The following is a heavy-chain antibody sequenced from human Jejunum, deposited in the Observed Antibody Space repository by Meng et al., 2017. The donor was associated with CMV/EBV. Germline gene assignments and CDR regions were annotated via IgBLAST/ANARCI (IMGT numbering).Heavy chain of an antibody. CDR3: DASDY. J-gene: IGHJ4*02. CDR1: GFSFRNFD. V-gene: IGHV3-23*01. Sequence: GSLSLSCAAAGFSFRNFDRSWARQAQGKGLEWVATITGSGSRTHYADSVKGRFTISRDNSKNTLYLQINSLRVEDTAIYYCDASDYWGQGTQVTVSS. D-gene: IGHD6-6*01. CDR2: ITGSGSRT.